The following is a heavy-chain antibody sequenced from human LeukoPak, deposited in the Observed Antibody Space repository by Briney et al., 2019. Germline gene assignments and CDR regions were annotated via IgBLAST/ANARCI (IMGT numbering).Heavy chain of an antibody. CDR3: AKGRVGYSYGRNFDY. V-gene: IGHV3-53*01. D-gene: IGHD5-18*01. CDR2: IYSGGST. Sequence: GGSLRLSCAASGFTVSSNYMTWVRQAPGKGLEWVSVIYSGGSTYYADSVKGRFTISRDNSKNTLCLQMNSLRAEDTAVYYCAKGRVGYSYGRNFDYWGQGTLVTVSS. J-gene: IGHJ4*02. CDR1: GFTVSSNY.